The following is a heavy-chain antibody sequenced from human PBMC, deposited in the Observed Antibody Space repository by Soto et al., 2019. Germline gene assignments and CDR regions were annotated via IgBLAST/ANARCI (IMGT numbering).Heavy chain of an antibody. Sequence: ESGGGLVKPGGSLRLSCAASGFSFSDYYMTWIRQTPGKGLEWVSYIANSGGKKDYADSVKGRFTISRDNAKNLLYLQMNSLRAEDTAVYYCARAAGWFDPWGQGTLVTVSS. V-gene: IGHV3-11*01. J-gene: IGHJ5*02. CDR2: IANSGGKK. CDR3: ARAAGWFDP. CDR1: GFSFSDYY.